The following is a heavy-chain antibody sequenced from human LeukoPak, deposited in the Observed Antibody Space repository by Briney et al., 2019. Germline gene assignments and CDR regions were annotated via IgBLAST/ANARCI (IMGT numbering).Heavy chain of an antibody. CDR3: AKGGLYSTSWFGFDAFDF. CDR2: IYSGGRA. J-gene: IGHJ3*01. CDR1: GFTVSRNY. Sequence: HPGGSLRLSCAASGFTVSRNYLSWVRQAPGKGLEWVSVIYSGGRAYYADSVKGRFTISRDNAKNSLYLQMNSLRAEDTAVYYCAKGGLYSTSWFGFDAFDFWGQGTMVTVSS. D-gene: IGHD6-13*01. V-gene: IGHV3-66*01.